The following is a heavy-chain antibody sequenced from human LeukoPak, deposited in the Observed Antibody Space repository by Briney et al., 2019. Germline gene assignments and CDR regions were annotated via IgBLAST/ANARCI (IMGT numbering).Heavy chain of an antibody. J-gene: IGHJ4*02. CDR1: GGTFSNYA. D-gene: IGHD2-15*01. CDR2: FIPVFGTA. CDR3: ASLGSGYCSGGSCPLDY. Sequence: SVKVSCKASGGTFSNYAVSWVRQAPGQGLEWMGGFIPVFGTANYAQKFQGRVTITADKSTSTAYMELSSLRSEDTAVYYCASLGSGYCSGGSCPLDYWGQGTLVTVSS. V-gene: IGHV1-69*06.